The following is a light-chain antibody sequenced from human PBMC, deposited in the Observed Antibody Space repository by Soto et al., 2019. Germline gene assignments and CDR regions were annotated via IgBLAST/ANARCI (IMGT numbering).Light chain of an antibody. J-gene: IGKJ4*01. Sequence: DVHLTQSPSSVSASVGDRVTITCRASQGVNTWLAWYQKKPGKAPRLLIYGASSLQSGVPLRFSGSGSGTDFTLTIRSLQPEDVGHYYCQQANNMPLTFGGGTKVDIK. CDR3: QQANNMPLT. V-gene: IGKV1-12*01. CDR2: GAS. CDR1: QGVNTW.